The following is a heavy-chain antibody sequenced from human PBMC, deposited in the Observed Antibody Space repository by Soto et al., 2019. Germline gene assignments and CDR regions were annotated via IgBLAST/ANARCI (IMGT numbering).Heavy chain of an antibody. CDR2: INHSGST. D-gene: IGHD3-22*01. CDR3: AIQTYDSSGYRDY. Sequence: QVQLQQWGAGLLKPSETLSLTCAVYGGSFSGYYWSWIRQPPGKGLEWIGEINHSGSTNYNPSLKSRVTISVDTSKIQFSLKLSSVTAADTAVYYCAIQTYDSSGYRDYWGQGTLVTVSS. V-gene: IGHV4-34*01. J-gene: IGHJ4*02. CDR1: GGSFSGYY.